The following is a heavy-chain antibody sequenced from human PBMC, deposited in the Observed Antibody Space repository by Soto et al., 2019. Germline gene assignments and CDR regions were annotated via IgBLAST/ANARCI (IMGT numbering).Heavy chain of an antibody. J-gene: IGHJ4*02. Sequence: QVQLVESGGGLVKPGGALRLSCAASGCTFSDYYMSWLRQAPGKGLEWVSYISSRSSTIFYADSVKGRFTISRDNVKNSLYLQMNSLRAEDTAVYYCASGTNGAFFVYWGQGILVTVSS. V-gene: IGHV3-11*01. CDR1: GCTFSDYY. D-gene: IGHD2-8*01. CDR3: ASGTNGAFFVY. CDR2: ISSRSSTI.